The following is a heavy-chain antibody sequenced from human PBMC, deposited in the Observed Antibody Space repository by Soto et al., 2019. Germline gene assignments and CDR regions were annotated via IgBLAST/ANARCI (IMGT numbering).Heavy chain of an antibody. D-gene: IGHD5-12*01. CDR2: ISESGGSR. J-gene: IGHJ4*02. Sequence: EVQLLESGGGLAQPGGSLRLSCAASGFTFSTYEMSWVRQAPGKGLEWVSFISESGGSRYYADSVKGRFTVSRDNSNNILYLQMNSLRADVAAVDYFAKVGWLDDYGGQGALVTFSS. CDR3: AKVGWLDDY. V-gene: IGHV3-23*01. CDR1: GFTFSTYE.